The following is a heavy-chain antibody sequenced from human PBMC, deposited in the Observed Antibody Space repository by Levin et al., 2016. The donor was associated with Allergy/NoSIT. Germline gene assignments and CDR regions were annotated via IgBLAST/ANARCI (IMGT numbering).Heavy chain of an antibody. Sequence: RQAPGKGLEWIGSIYYSGSTYYNPSLKSRVTISVDTSKNQFSLKLSSVTAADTAVYYCARRYCSSTSCYTIDYWGQGTLVTVSS. CDR2: IYYSGST. V-gene: IGHV4-39*01. CDR3: ARRYCSSTSCYTIDY. J-gene: IGHJ4*02. D-gene: IGHD2-2*02.